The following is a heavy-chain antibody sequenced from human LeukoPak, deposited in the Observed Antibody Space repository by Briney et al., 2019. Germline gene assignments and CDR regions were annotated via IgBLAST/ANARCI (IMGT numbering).Heavy chain of an antibody. CDR3: ARHDSAGITMIVVDIDP. CDR1: GGSISTYY. CDR2: INYSGRT. J-gene: IGHJ5*02. D-gene: IGHD3-22*01. Sequence: SETLSLTCTVSGGSISTYYWSWVRQPPGKGLEWIGYINYSGRTNANSSLKSRVTISVDTSKNQFSLKLSSVTAADTAVYYCARHDSAGITMIVVDIDPWGQGTLVTVSS. V-gene: IGHV4-59*08.